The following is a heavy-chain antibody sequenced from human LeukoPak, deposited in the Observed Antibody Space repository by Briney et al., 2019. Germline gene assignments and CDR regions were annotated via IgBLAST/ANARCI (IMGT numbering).Heavy chain of an antibody. D-gene: IGHD3-10*01. J-gene: IGHJ4*02. CDR1: GFTFSNNG. V-gene: IGHV3-7*01. CDR3: ARDLTPSYRGSGSSIGY. Sequence: GGSLRLSCSASGFTFSNNGMHWVRQAPGKGLEWVANIKQDGSEKYYVDSVKGRFTISRDNAKNSLYLQMNSLRAEDTAVYYCARDLTPSYRGSGSSIGYWGQGTLVTVSS. CDR2: IKQDGSEK.